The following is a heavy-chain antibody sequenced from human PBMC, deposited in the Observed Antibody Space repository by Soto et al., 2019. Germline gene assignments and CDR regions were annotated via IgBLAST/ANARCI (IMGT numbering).Heavy chain of an antibody. CDR1: GFSFRSDA. D-gene: IGHD5-12*01. CDR3: AKLRGYEWDNGFDA. Sequence: EVQLLESGGGLVKPGGSLSLSCAASGFSFRSDAMSWVRQAPGKGLEWVSTVSGSASATYYADSAKGRFSISRDNSKNTLYLQMNSFRAEDTAGYVCAKLRGYEWDNGFDAWGRGTLVTVSS. J-gene: IGHJ5*02. CDR2: VSGSASAT. V-gene: IGHV3-23*01.